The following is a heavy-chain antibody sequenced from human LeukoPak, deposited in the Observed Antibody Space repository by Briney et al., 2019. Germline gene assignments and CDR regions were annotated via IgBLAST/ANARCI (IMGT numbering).Heavy chain of an antibody. CDR3: AKTYEGIAAAGTGFIDY. CDR1: RFTFSSYG. V-gene: IGHV3-30*18. Sequence: HAGGSLRLSCAASRFTFSSYGMHWVRQAPGKGLEWVAVISYDGSNKYYADSVKGRFTISRDNSKNTLYLQMNSLRAEDTAVYYCAKTYEGIAAAGTGFIDYWGQGTLVTVSS. D-gene: IGHD6-13*01. CDR2: ISYDGSNK. J-gene: IGHJ4*02.